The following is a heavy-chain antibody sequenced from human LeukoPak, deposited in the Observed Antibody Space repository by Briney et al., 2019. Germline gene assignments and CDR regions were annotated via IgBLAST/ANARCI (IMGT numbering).Heavy chain of an antibody. D-gene: IGHD6-13*01. V-gene: IGHV3-33*01. CDR3: ERGKVLAAAGLIDY. Sequence: GGSLRLSCAASGFTFSSYGMHWVRQAPGKGLEWVAVIWYDGSNKYYADSVKGRFTISRDNSKNTLYLQMNSLRAEDTAVYYCERGKVLAAAGLIDYWGQGTLVTVSS. CDR2: IWYDGSNK. CDR1: GFTFSSYG. J-gene: IGHJ4*02.